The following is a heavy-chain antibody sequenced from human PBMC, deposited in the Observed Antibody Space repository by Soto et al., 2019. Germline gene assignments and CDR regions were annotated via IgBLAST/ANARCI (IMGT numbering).Heavy chain of an antibody. CDR3: AMGDYGGPRDY. D-gene: IGHD4-17*01. J-gene: IGHJ4*02. CDR1: GYTFTSYY. CDR2: INPSGGST. V-gene: IGHV1-46*01. Sequence: QVQLVQSGAEVKKPGASVKVSCKASGYTFTSYYMHWVRQAPGQGLEWMGIINPSGGSTSYAQKFQGRVTMTRETSTSTVYMELSSLRSEDTAVYYCAMGDYGGPRDYWGQGTLVTVSS.